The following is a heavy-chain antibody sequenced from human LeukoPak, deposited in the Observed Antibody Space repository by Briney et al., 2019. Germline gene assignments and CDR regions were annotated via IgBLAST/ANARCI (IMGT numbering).Heavy chain of an antibody. CDR1: GFTFDDYA. J-gene: IGHJ4*02. D-gene: IGHD5-18*01. CDR3: ARSLEKGYSYGIDY. Sequence: PGRSLRLSCAASGFTFDDYAMHWVRQAPGKGLEWVSGISWNSGTIGHADSVKGRFTISRDNAKDSLYLQMNSLRTDDTALYYCARSLEKGYSYGIDYWGQGTLVTVSS. V-gene: IGHV3-9*01. CDR2: ISWNSGTI.